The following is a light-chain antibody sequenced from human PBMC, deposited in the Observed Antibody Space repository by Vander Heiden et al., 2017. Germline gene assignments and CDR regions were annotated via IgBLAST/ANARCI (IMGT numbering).Light chain of an antibody. V-gene: IGKV1-39*01. CDR3: QQSYSTA. CDR1: QSISIY. J-gene: IGKJ1*01. CDR2: AAS. Sequence: SQMTQSPSSLSASVGDRVTNTCRASQSISIYLNWYQQKPGKAPKLLIYAASSLQSGVPSRFSGSGSGTDFTLTIRSLQPEDFETYYCQQSYSTAFGQGTKVEIK.